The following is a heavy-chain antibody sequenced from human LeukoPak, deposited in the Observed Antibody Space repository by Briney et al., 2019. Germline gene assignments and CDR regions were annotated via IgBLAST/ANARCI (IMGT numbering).Heavy chain of an antibody. CDR3: ASGGQLAYFDY. CDR2: ISYSGST. D-gene: IGHD6-6*01. J-gene: IGHJ4*02. Sequence: SETLSLTCTVSGGSISSYYWSWIRQPPGKGLEWIGYISYSGSTNYDPSLKSRVTISVDKSKNQFSLKLSSVTAADTAVYYCASGGQLAYFDYWGQGTLVTVSS. CDR1: GGSISSYY. V-gene: IGHV4-59*12.